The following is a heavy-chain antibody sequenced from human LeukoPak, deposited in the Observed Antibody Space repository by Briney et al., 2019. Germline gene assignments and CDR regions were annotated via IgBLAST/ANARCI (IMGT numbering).Heavy chain of an antibody. J-gene: IGHJ4*02. D-gene: IGHD1-7*01. CDR3: ARDLRFYKANYALLHY. CDR2: ISAYNGNT. CDR1: GYTFTSYG. V-gene: IGHV1-18*01. Sequence: ASVKVSCKASGYTFTSYGISWVRQAPGQGLEWMGWISAYNGNTNYAQKLQGRVTMTTDTSTSTAYMELRSLRSDDTAVYYCARDLRFYKANYALLHYWSQGTLVTVSS.